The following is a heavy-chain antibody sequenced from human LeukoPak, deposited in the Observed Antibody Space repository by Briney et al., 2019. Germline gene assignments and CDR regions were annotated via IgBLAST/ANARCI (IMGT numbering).Heavy chain of an antibody. Sequence: GASVKVSCKASGYSFDNYGISWVRQAPGRGLEWMGWITAYNGNTHYAQKFQGRVTMTTAISPRTAYMELRSLRADDTAVYFCARYRSPNRGWFDYWGQGTLVTVSS. D-gene: IGHD6-19*01. CDR3: ARYRSPNRGWFDY. CDR2: ITAYNGNT. V-gene: IGHV1-18*01. CDR1: GYSFDNYG. J-gene: IGHJ4*02.